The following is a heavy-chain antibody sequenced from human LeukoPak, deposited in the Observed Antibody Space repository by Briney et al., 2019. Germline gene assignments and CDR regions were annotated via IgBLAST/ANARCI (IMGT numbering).Heavy chain of an antibody. CDR1: GFTFSDYY. V-gene: IGHV3-11*05. CDR3: ARASGRATYGDFDF. Sequence: GRSLRLSCAASGFTFSDYYMSWIRQAPGKGLEWVSYIDGSSTYTKYADSVKGRFTISRDHAKNSLYLQMSSLRPEDTAIYYCARASGRATYGDFDFWGQGTLVTVSS. J-gene: IGHJ4*02. D-gene: IGHD4-17*01. CDR2: IDGSSTYT.